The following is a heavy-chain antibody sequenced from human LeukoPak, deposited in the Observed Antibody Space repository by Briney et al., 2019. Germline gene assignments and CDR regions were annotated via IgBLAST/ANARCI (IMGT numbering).Heavy chain of an antibody. Sequence: PSETLSLTCNVSSGSISSSSYDWAWTRQPPGKGLEWIGSIYYSGSTYYNPSLKSRLTISVDTSKNQFSLNLRSVTAADTAVYYCARQGDSGGNFFDDWGQGALVTVSS. J-gene: IGHJ4*02. CDR3: ARQGDSGGNFFDD. V-gene: IGHV4-39*01. D-gene: IGHD4-23*01. CDR1: SGSISSSSYD. CDR2: IYYSGST.